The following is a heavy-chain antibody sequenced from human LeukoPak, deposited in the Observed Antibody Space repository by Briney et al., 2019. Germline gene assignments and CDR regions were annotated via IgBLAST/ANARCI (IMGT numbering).Heavy chain of an antibody. CDR3: RLSSTGYYMDV. Sequence: GGSLRLSCAASGFTVSNKYMTWVRQAPGKGLEWVSAISGSGGSTYYADSVKGRFTVSRDNAKNTLYLQMNSLRAEDTAVYYCRLSSTGYYMDVWGKGTTVTVSS. CDR2: ISGSGGST. J-gene: IGHJ6*03. CDR1: GFTVSNKY. D-gene: IGHD2-2*01. V-gene: IGHV3-23*01.